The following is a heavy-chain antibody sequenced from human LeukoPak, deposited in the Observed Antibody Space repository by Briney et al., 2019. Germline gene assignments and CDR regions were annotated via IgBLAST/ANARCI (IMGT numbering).Heavy chain of an antibody. J-gene: IGHJ4*02. V-gene: IGHV5-51*01. Sequence: GESLKISSQISGYIFTTYWIAWVRQMPGKGLEWMGVIYPADSDTKYSPSFQGQVTFSVDKSISTAYLQWNSLKASDTAIYYCARRPAFYFDYWGQGTLVTVSS. CDR1: GYIFTTYW. CDR3: ARRPAFYFDY. D-gene: IGHD6-6*01. CDR2: IYPADSDT.